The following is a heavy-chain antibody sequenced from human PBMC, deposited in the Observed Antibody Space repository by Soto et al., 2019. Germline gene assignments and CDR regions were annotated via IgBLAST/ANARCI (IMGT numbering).Heavy chain of an antibody. V-gene: IGHV3-30*03. CDR3: ARPLGDTGPDAFDI. D-gene: IGHD3-16*01. J-gene: IGHJ3*02. Sequence: PGGSLRLSCAASGFTFSSYGMHWVRQAPGKGLEWVAVISYDGSNKYYADSVKGRFTISRDNSKNTLYLQMNSLRAEDTAVYYCARPLGDTGPDAFDIWGQGTMVTVSS. CDR1: GFTFSSYG. CDR2: ISYDGSNK.